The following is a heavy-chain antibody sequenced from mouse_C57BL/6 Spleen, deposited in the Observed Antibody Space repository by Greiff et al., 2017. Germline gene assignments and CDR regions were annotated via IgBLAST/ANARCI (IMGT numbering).Heavy chain of an antibody. V-gene: IGHV1-39*01. J-gene: IGHJ1*03. CDR3: ARCTTVVATRYFDV. CDR2: INPNYGTT. CDR1: GYSFTDYN. Sequence: EVKLMESGPELVKPGASVKISCKASGYSFTDYNMNWVKQSNGKSLEWIGVINPNYGTTSYNQKFKGKATLTVDQSSSTAYMQLNSLTSEDSAVYYCARCTTVVATRYFDVWGTGTTVTVSS. D-gene: IGHD1-1*01.